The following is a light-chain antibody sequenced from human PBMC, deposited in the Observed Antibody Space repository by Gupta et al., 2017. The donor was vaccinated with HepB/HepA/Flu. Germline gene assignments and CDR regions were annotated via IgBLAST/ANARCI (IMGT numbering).Light chain of an antibody. V-gene: IGLV1-40*01. J-gene: IGLJ1*01. CDR3: QSYDSSLSGLV. Sequence: QSVLTQPPSVSGAPGQRVTISCTGSSSNIGAGYDVHWYQQLPGTAPKHLIYGNSNRPSGVPDRFSGSKPGTSASLAITGLQAEDEADYYCQSYDSSLSGLVFGTGTKVTVL. CDR1: SSNIGAGYD. CDR2: GNS.